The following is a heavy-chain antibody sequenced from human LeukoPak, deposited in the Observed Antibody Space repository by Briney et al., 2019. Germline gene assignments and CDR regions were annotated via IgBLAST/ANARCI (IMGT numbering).Heavy chain of an antibody. D-gene: IGHD5-24*01. Sequence: GGSLRLSCAASGFTFSSYAMSWVRQAPGKGLEWVSVISGRGDTTYYADSVKGRSTISRDNSKNTLYLQMDSLRVEDTAVYYCARGRWPYPSMDVWGQGTTVTVSS. CDR3: ARGRWPYPSMDV. CDR1: GFTFSSYA. CDR2: ISGRGDTT. J-gene: IGHJ6*02. V-gene: IGHV3-23*01.